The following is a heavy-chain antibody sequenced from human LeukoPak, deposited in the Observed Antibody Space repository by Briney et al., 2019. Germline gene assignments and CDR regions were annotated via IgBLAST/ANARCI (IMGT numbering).Heavy chain of an antibody. V-gene: IGHV4-34*01. J-gene: IGHJ3*02. D-gene: IGHD2-2*01. CDR2: INHSGST. Sequence: SETLSLTCAVYGGSFNGYYWSWIRQPPGKGLEWIGEINHSGSTNYNPSLKSRVTISVDTSKNQFSLKLSSVTAADTAVYYCARDRRVCSSTSCPRSAFDIWGQGTMVTVSS. CDR1: GGSFNGYY. CDR3: ARDRRVCSSTSCPRSAFDI.